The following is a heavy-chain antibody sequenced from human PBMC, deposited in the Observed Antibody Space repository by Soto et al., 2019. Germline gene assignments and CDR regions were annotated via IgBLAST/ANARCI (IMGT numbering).Heavy chain of an antibody. D-gene: IGHD3-9*01. CDR3: ARGGLRYFDWLLEGWFDP. CDR1: GYTFTSYD. Sequence: QVQLVQSGAEVKKPGASVKVSCKASGYTFTSYDINWVRQATGQGLEWMGWMNPNSGNTGYAQKFQGSVTMTRNTSISTAYMELSSLRSEDTAVYYCARGGLRYFDWLLEGWFDPWGQGTLVTVSS. CDR2: MNPNSGNT. V-gene: IGHV1-8*01. J-gene: IGHJ5*02.